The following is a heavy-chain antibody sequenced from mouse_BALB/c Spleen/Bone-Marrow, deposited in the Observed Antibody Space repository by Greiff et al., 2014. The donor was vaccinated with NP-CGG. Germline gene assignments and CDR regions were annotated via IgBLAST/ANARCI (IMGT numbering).Heavy chain of an antibody. CDR1: GYTFTNYA. CDR3: ARGDGYHGFVY. D-gene: IGHD2-3*01. J-gene: IGHJ3*01. Sequence: VQLVESAAELARPGASVKMSCKASGYTFTNYAMHWVKQRPGQGLEWIGYINPSNGHTEYNQKFRGKTTLTADKSSNTAYIQMSSLTSEDSAVFYCARGDGYHGFVYWGQGTLVTVSA. CDR2: INPSNGHT. V-gene: IGHV1-4*02.